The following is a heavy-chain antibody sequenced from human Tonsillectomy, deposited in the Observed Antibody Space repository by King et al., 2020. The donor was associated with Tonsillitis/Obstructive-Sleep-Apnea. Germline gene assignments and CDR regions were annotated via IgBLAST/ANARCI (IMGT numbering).Heavy chain of an antibody. CDR3: ARLYIVATTFDY. V-gene: IGHV3-74*01. CDR1: GFTFSSYW. Sequence: VQLVESGGGLVQPGGSLRLSCAASGFTFSSYWMHWVRQAPGKGRVWVSRINSDGSSTSYADSVKGRFTISRDNAKNTLYLQMNSLRAEDTAVYYCARLYIVATTFDYWGQGTLVSVSS. J-gene: IGHJ4*02. CDR2: INSDGSST. D-gene: IGHD5-12*01.